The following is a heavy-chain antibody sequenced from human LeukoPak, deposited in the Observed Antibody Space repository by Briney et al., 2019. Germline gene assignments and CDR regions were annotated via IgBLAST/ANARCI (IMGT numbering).Heavy chain of an antibody. CDR2: MYYTGGT. D-gene: IGHD5-24*01. V-gene: IGHV4-39*01. CDR3: ASPGGNRWLQFYHFDY. J-gene: IGHJ4*02. CDR1: GGSIGSASSY. Sequence: PSETLSLTCTVSGGSIGSASSYWAWIRQPPGEGLEWIGIMYYTGGTYYNPSLKSRVTISGDTSENQFSLKLSSVTAADTAVYYCASPGGNRWLQFYHFDYWGQGTLVTVSS.